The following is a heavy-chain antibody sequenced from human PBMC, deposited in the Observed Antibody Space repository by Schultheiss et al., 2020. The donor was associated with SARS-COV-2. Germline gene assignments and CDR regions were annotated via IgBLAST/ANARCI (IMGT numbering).Heavy chain of an antibody. Sequence: GGSLRLSCAASGFTFSSYDMHWVRQAPGKGLEWVAVIWYDGSNKYYADSVKGRFTISRDNSKNTLYLQMNSLRAEDTAVYYCARAATISGWFDPWGQGTLVTVSS. CDR1: GFTFSSYD. CDR2: IWYDGSNK. J-gene: IGHJ5*02. CDR3: ARAATISGWFDP. V-gene: IGHV3-33*08. D-gene: IGHD5-12*01.